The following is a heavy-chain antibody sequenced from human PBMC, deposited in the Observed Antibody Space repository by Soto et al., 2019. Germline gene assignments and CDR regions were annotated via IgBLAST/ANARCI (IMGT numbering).Heavy chain of an antibody. J-gene: IGHJ5*02. V-gene: IGHV6-1*01. D-gene: IGHD1-20*01. CDR2: TYYRSKWYN. Sequence: PSQTLSLTCAISGDSVSSNSAAWNWIRQSPSRGLEWLGRTYYRSKWYNDYAVSVEGRITINPDTSKNQFSLQLNSVTPEDTAVYYCARSGAHNWNKNWFDPWGQGTLVTVSS. CDR3: ARSGAHNWNKNWFDP. CDR1: GDSVSSNSAA.